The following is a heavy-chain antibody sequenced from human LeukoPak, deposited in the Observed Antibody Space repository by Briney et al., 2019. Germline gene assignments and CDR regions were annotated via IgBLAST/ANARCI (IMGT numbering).Heavy chain of an antibody. CDR3: AKDGGSYFDY. Sequence: GGSLRLSCAASGFTFSSYWMHWVRQAPGKGLVWVSRISNNGSSTSYADSVKGRFTISRDNAKNTLYLQMNSLRAEDTAVYYCAKDGGSYFDYWGQGTLVTVSS. CDR1: GFTFSSYW. J-gene: IGHJ4*02. CDR2: ISNNGSST. V-gene: IGHV3-74*01.